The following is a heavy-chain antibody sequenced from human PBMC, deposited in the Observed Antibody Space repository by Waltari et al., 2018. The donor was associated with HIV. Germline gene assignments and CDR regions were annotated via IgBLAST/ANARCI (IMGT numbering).Heavy chain of an antibody. D-gene: IGHD6-13*01. V-gene: IGHV4-34*01. CDR2: INHSGST. CDR1: GGSFSGYY. Sequence: QVQLQQWGAGLLKPSETLSLTCAVYGGSFSGYYCSWIRQPPGKGLEWIGEINHSGSTNYNPSLKSRVTISVDTSKNQFSLKLSSVTAADTAVYYCARVKLYNSSSWYGFDPWGQGTLVTVSS. J-gene: IGHJ5*02. CDR3: ARVKLYNSSSWYGFDP.